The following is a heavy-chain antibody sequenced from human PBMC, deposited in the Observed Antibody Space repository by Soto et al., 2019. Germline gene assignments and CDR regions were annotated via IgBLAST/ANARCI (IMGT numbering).Heavy chain of an antibody. D-gene: IGHD3-3*01. CDR2: ISAYNGNT. J-gene: IGHJ3*02. Sequence: ASVKVSCKASGYTFTSYGISWVRQAPGQGLEWMGWISAYNGNTNYAQKLQGRVTMTTDTSTSTAYMELRSLRSDDTAVYYCAIYAPREYYDFWSGYLGDAFDIWGQGTMVTVSS. CDR3: AIYAPREYYDFWSGYLGDAFDI. CDR1: GYTFTSYG. V-gene: IGHV1-18*01.